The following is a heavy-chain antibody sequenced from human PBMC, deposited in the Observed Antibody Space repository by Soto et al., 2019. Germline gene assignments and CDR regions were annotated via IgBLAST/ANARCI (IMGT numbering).Heavy chain of an antibody. J-gene: IGHJ6*03. D-gene: IGHD2-2*01. Sequence: QVQLVQSGAEVKKPGASVKVSCKASGYTFTSYGISWVRQAPGQGLEWVGWISAYNGNTNYAQKLQGRVTMTTDTSTSTAYMELRSLRSDDTAVYYCARGYPVPKQDIVVVPVPRRYYYMDVWGKGTTVTVSS. CDR3: ARGYPVPKQDIVVVPVPRRYYYMDV. V-gene: IGHV1-18*01. CDR1: GYTFTSYG. CDR2: ISAYNGNT.